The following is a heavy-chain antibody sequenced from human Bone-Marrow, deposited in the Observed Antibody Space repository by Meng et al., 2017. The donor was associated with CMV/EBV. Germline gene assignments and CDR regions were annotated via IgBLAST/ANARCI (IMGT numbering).Heavy chain of an antibody. CDR3: ARDSGTGMVVTQFDY. CDR1: GFTFSSYW. CDR2: INSDGSST. Sequence: GESLKIPCAASGFTFSSYWMHWVRQAPGKGLVWVSRINSDGSSTSYADSVKGRFTISRDNAKNTLYLQMNSLRAEDTAVYYCARDSGTGMVVTQFDYWGQGTLVTVSS. J-gene: IGHJ4*02. D-gene: IGHD4-23*01. V-gene: IGHV3-74*01.